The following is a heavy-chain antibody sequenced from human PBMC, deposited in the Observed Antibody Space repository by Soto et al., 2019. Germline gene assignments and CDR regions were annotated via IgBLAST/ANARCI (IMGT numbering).Heavy chain of an antibody. V-gene: IGHV1-8*01. Sequence: QVQLVQSGAEVEKPGASVKVSCKASGYTFTTFDINWVRQPPGQGLEWMGWVNPDSGNTGYAQSFQGRVTMARNTSISTAYMELSSLRSEATAVYYCALHAQGTHGMDVWGQGTTVTVS. D-gene: IGHD1-1*01. CDR2: VNPDSGNT. CDR3: ALHAQGTHGMDV. J-gene: IGHJ6*02. CDR1: GYTFTTFD.